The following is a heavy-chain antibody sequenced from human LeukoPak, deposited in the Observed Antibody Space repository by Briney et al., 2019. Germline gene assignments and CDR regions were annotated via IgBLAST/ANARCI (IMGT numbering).Heavy chain of an antibody. J-gene: IGHJ3*02. CDR3: AREMGGAFDI. Sequence: GGSLRLSCASSGFTFSSYSMNWVRQAPGKGLEWVSSISSSSSYIYYADSVKGRFTISRDNAKNSLYLQMNNLRAEDTAVYYCAREMGGAFDIWGQGTMVTVSS. CDR1: GFTFSSYS. CDR2: ISSSSSYI. V-gene: IGHV3-21*01. D-gene: IGHD1-26*01.